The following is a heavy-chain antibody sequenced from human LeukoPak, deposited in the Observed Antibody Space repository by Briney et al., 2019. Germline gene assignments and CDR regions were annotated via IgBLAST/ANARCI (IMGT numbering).Heavy chain of an antibody. CDR1: GYTFTGSY. V-gene: IGHV1-2*02. J-gene: IGHJ4*02. Sequence: ASVKVSCKASGYTFTGSYIHRVRQVPGRGLEWVGWINPNSGGTNSAQNFQGRVTMTRDTSISTAYMELSRLTSDDTAVYYCARDKTASYFDSSGYYFDFWGQGTLVTVSS. D-gene: IGHD3-22*01. CDR3: ARDKTASYFDSSGYYFDF. CDR2: INPNSGGT.